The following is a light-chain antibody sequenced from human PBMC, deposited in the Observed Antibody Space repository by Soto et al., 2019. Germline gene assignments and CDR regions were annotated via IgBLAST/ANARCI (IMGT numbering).Light chain of an antibody. CDR2: GAS. CDR3: QHLDSYPFT. Sequence: EIVLTQSPASLSLSPGERATLSCRASQSVDSYLVWYQQKPGQAPRLLIFGASNRATGIPARFSGSGSGTDFTLTISSLQPEDFATYYCQHLDSYPFTFGQGTRLEIK. J-gene: IGKJ5*01. CDR1: QSVDSY. V-gene: IGKV3-11*01.